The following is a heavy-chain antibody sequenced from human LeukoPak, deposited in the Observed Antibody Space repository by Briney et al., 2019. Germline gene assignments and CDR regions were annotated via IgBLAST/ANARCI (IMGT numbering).Heavy chain of an antibody. D-gene: IGHD1-20*01. Sequence: GGSLRLSCAASGFTVSSNYMSWVRQAPGKGLEWVSVIYSGGSTYYADSVKGRFTISRGNSKNTLFLQMNILRAEDTAVYYCAEALTGTTPFDYWGQGTLVTVSS. CDR3: AEALTGTTPFDY. CDR2: IYSGGST. J-gene: IGHJ4*02. V-gene: IGHV3-53*01. CDR1: GFTVSSNY.